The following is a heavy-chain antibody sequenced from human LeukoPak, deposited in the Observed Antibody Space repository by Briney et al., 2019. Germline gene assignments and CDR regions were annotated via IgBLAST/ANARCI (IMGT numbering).Heavy chain of an antibody. J-gene: IGHJ4*02. Sequence: PSETLSLTCTVSGGSISSSSYYWGWIRQPPGKGLVWIGSIYYSGSTYYNPSLKSRVTISVDTSKNQFSLKLSSVTAADTAVYYCARRGTVTTERFDYWGQGTLVTVSS. CDR3: ARRGTVTTERFDY. CDR2: IYYSGST. V-gene: IGHV4-39*01. CDR1: GGSISSSSYY. D-gene: IGHD4-11*01.